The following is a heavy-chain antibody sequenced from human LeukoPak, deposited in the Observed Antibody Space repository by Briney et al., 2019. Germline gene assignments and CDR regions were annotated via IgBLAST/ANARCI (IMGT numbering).Heavy chain of an antibody. CDR3: AKSSGWNYYYYYMDV. CDR2: ISSSSTYI. V-gene: IGHV3-21*01. Sequence: PGGSLRLSCAASGFTFSNYGMNWVRQAPGKGLEWVSSISSSSTYIYYADSVKGLFTISRDNAKNSLYLQMNSLRAEDTAVYYCAKSSGWNYYYYYMDVWSKGTTVIASS. CDR1: GFTFSNYG. D-gene: IGHD6-19*01. J-gene: IGHJ6*03.